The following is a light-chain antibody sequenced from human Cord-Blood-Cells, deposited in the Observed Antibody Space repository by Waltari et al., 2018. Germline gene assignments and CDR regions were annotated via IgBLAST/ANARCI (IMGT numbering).Light chain of an antibody. Sequence: QSALTQPASVSGSPGQSITISCTGTSSDVGSYNLVSCYQQHPGKAPKLMIYEGSKRTSGVSNRCAGSKAGNTASLTISGIQAEDEADYYCCSYAGSSTLVFGGGTKLTIL. CDR3: CSYAGSSTLV. CDR1: SSDVGSYNL. J-gene: IGLJ3*02. CDR2: EGS. V-gene: IGLV2-23*01.